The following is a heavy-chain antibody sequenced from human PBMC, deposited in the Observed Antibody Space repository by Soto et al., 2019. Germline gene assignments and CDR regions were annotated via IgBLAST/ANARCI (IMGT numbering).Heavy chain of an antibody. CDR3: ARGPRRDYSNYLAV. D-gene: IGHD4-4*01. Sequence: EVQLVESGGGLVQPGGSLRLSCAASGFTFSSYWMSWVRQAPGKGLEWVANIKQDGSEKYYVDSVKGRFTISRDNAKNSLYLQMNSLRAEDTAVYYCARGPRRDYSNYLAVWGKGTTVTVSS. V-gene: IGHV3-7*01. CDR2: IKQDGSEK. CDR1: GFTFSSYW. J-gene: IGHJ6*03.